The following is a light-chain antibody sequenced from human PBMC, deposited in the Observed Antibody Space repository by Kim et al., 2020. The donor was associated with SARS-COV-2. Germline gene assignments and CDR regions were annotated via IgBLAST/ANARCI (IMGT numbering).Light chain of an antibody. V-gene: IGLV4-69*01. Sequence: ASVRLTGTLSSRHVPYAITWHQQRPEKGPRYLMKLNGEGSHNKGDGISDRFSGSSSGDELYLTISSLQSEDEADYYCQTWGSGLVVFGGGTQLTVL. CDR3: QTWGSGLVV. CDR2: LNGEGSH. J-gene: IGLJ3*02. CDR1: SRHVPYA.